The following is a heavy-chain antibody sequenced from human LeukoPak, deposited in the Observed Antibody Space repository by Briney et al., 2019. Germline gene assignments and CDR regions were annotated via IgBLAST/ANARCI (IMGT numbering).Heavy chain of an antibody. J-gene: IGHJ4*02. D-gene: IGHD1-7*01. CDR3: ARDLGRGTPFDY. Sequence: GGSLRLSCAASGFTFRSYWMNWVRQAPGKGLVWVSRVNIDGDSTYADSVRGRFTLSRDNAKNALYLEMTSLRGEDTGVYYCARDLGRGTPFDYWGQGSLVIVSS. CDR2: VNIDGDST. V-gene: IGHV3-74*01. CDR1: GFTFRSYW.